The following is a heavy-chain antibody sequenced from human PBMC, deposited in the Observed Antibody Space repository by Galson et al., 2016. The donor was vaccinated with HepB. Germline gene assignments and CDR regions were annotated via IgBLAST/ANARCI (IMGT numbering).Heavy chain of an antibody. D-gene: IGHD2-2*01. CDR1: GFTFRSYG. Sequence: SLRLSCAASGFTFRSYGMHWVRQAPGKGLEWVAVISFDGSNKFYADSVKGRFTISRDNSKNTLYLQMNSLRAEDTAVYYCAKDLESCSSTSCYDHNWFDPWGQGTLVTVSS. J-gene: IGHJ5*02. CDR2: ISFDGSNK. CDR3: AKDLESCSSTSCYDHNWFDP. V-gene: IGHV3-30*18.